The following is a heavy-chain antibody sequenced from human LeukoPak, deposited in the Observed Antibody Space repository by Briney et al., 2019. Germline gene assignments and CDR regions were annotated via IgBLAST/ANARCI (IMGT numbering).Heavy chain of an antibody. D-gene: IGHD3-10*01. CDR3: VRGGGASGSFC. V-gene: IGHV3-74*01. CDR1: GFTFGDYW. CDR2: INNIGRST. J-gene: IGHJ4*02. Sequence: GGSLRLSCAASGFTFGDYWMHWVRQAPGKGLVWVSRINNIGRSTDYADSVKGRFTISRDNAKNTLDLQMNSLRVEDTAVYYCVRGGGASGSFCWGQGTLVTVSS.